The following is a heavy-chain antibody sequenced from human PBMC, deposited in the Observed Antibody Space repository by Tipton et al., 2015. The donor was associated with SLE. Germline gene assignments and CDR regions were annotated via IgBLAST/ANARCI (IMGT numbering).Heavy chain of an antibody. CDR3: ARLPAAGPEFFQH. Sequence: TLSLTCTVSGGSIRSSSYYWGWIRQPPGKGLEWIGEINHSGGTNYNPSLKSRVTISVDTSKNQFSLKVSSVTAADTAVYYCARLPAAGPEFFQHWGQGTLVTVSS. V-gene: IGHV4-39*01. J-gene: IGHJ1*01. CDR2: INHSGGT. D-gene: IGHD6-13*01. CDR1: GGSIRSSSYY.